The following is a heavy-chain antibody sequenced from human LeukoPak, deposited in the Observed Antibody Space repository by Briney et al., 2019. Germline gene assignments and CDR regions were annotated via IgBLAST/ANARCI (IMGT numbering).Heavy chain of an antibody. J-gene: IGHJ2*01. V-gene: IGHV4-39*01. CDR2: IYYSGSA. CDR1: GGSISGSSYS. Sequence: SETLSLTCTVSGGSISGSSYSWGCIRQFPGKGLEWIGSIYYSGSAYYNPSLKSRVSISVDTSTNQFSLKLSSVTAADTAVYYCARGSMVRGVIKGRAGYFDLWGRGTLVTVSS. CDR3: ARGSMVRGVIKGRAGYFDL. D-gene: IGHD3-10*01.